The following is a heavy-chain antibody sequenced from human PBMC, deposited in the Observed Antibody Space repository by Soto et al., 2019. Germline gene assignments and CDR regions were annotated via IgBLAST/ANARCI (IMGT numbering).Heavy chain of an antibody. D-gene: IGHD3-9*01. CDR3: ARDHREYYDILTVYYLWFDP. J-gene: IGHJ5*02. CDR1: GYTFTSYG. V-gene: IGHV1-18*01. Sequence: GASVKVSCKASGYTFTSYGISWVRQAPGQGLEWMGWISAYNGNTNYAQKLQGRVTMTTDTSTSTAYMELRSLRSDDTAVYYCARDHREYYDILTVYYLWFDPGGQGTLVTVSS. CDR2: ISAYNGNT.